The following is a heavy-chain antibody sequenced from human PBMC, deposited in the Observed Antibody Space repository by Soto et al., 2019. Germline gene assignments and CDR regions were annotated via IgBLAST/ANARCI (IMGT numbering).Heavy chain of an antibody. Sequence: SETLSLTCTVSGGSISSGGYYWSWIRQHPGKGLEWIGYIYYSGSTYYNPSLKSRVTISVDTSKNQFSLKLSSVTAADTAVYYCARLTTGYSSSWYNWFDPWGQGTLVTVSS. CDR3: ARLTTGYSSSWYNWFDP. CDR1: GGSISSGGYY. D-gene: IGHD6-13*01. V-gene: IGHV4-31*03. CDR2: IYYSGST. J-gene: IGHJ5*02.